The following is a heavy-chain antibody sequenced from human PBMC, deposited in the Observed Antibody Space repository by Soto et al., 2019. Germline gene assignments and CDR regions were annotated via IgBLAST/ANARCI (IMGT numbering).Heavy chain of an antibody. Sequence: SETLSLTCAVSGGSISSGGYSWSWIRQPPGKGLEWIGYIYYSGSTYYNPSLKSRVTISVDTSKNQFSLKLSSVTAADTAVYYCAIVGPRNLVRGALDAFDIWGQGTMVTVSS. D-gene: IGHD3-10*01. V-gene: IGHV4-30-2*05. CDR1: GGSISSGGYS. CDR3: AIVGPRNLVRGALDAFDI. J-gene: IGHJ3*02. CDR2: IYYSGST.